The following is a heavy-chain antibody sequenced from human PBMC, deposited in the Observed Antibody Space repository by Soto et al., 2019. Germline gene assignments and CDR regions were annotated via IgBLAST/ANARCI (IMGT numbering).Heavy chain of an antibody. CDR1: GFSFTTYA. CDR3: VKGVVTAPFLVGVAFDI. V-gene: IGHV3-64D*08. J-gene: IGHJ3*02. Sequence: EVQLVESGGDLVQPGGSLRLSCSASGFSFTTYAMHWVRQAPGKGLEYVSAISSNGRTTYYADSVKDRFTISRDNSKNTLFLQMSSLRTEDTAVYYCVKGVVTAPFLVGVAFDIWGQGTMVTVSS. D-gene: IGHD2-21*02. CDR2: ISSNGRTT.